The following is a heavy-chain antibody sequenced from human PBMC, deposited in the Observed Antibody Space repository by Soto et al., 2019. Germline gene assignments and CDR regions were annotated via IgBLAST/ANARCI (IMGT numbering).Heavy chain of an antibody. CDR3: AKDLTRQLAYWLDP. CDR1: GFSFAGYY. CDR2: INAHSGGT. D-gene: IGHD6-6*01. J-gene: IGHJ5*02. V-gene: IGHV1-2*02. Sequence: ASVKVSCKASGFSFAGYYIHWLRQAPGQGLEWMGWINAHSGGTEYAQKFQGRVTLTRDTSIATAYLTLTSLTSDDTALYYCAKDLTRQLAYWLDPWGQGTQVTVS.